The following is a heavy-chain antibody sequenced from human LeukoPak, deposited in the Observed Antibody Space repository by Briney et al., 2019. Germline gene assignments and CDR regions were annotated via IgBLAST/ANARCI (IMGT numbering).Heavy chain of an antibody. Sequence: SETLSLTCAVYGGSFSGYYWSWIRQPPGKGLEWIGEINHSGSTNYNPSLKSRVTVSVDTSKNQFSLKLSSVTAADTAVYYCARSTVTREYYFDYWGQGTLVTVSS. CDR1: GGSFSGYY. J-gene: IGHJ4*02. V-gene: IGHV4-34*01. CDR3: ARSTVTREYYFDY. D-gene: IGHD4-17*01. CDR2: INHSGST.